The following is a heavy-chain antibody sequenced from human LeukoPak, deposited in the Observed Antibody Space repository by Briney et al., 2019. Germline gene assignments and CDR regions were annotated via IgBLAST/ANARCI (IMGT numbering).Heavy chain of an antibody. CDR3: ARSPGENPYYYYGMDV. J-gene: IGHJ6*02. CDR1: GGSISSGGYS. Sequence: SETLSLTCAVSGGSISSGGYSWSWIRQPPGKGLEWIGYISHSGSPYYNPSLKSRVTISVDRSNNQFSLKLNSVTAADTAVYYCARSPGENPYYYYGMDVWGQGTTVTVSS. CDR2: ISHSGSP. V-gene: IGHV4-30-2*01. D-gene: IGHD2-21*01.